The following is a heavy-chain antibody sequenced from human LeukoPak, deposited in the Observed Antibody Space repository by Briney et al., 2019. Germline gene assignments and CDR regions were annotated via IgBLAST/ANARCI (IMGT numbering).Heavy chain of an antibody. CDR2: IYHSGST. CDR3: ARDRYYYGSGRYPYMDV. Sequence: PSETLSLTCTVSGYSISSGYYWGWIRQPPGKGLEWIGSIYHSGSTYYNPSLKSRVTMSVDTSKNQFSLKLSSVTAVDTAVYYCARDRYYYGSGRYPYMDVWGKGTTVTISS. J-gene: IGHJ6*03. CDR1: GYSISSGYY. D-gene: IGHD3-10*01. V-gene: IGHV4-38-2*02.